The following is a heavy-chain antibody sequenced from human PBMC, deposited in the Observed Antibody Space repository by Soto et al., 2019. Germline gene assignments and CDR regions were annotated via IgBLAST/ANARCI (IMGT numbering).Heavy chain of an antibody. CDR2: IIPILGIA. CDR3: AKIARGYCDF. Sequence: QVQLVQSGAEVKKPGSSVKVSCKASGGTFSSYTISWVRQAPGQGLEWMGRIIPILGIANYAQKFQGRVTITADKARSTAYMELSSLRSADTAVYSWAKIARGYCDFWGRGPLVTVSS. J-gene: IGHJ2*01. V-gene: IGHV1-69*02. CDR1: GGTFSSYT. D-gene: IGHD2-15*01.